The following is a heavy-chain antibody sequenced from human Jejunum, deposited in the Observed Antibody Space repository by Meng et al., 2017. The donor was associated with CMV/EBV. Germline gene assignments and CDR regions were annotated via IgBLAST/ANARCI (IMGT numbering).Heavy chain of an antibody. CDR1: VFTFSSYA. V-gene: IGHV3-21*02. J-gene: IGHJ4*02. D-gene: IGHD2-2*01. CDR3: TRDDAWAFDY. Sequence: VQCVGLGGVLCKPGGSSSISWSASVFTFSSYAINWVRQAPGKGLEWISYLSRTGDIAYADSVKGRFTISRDNAKNSLYLQMNSLRAEDTAVYYCTRDDAWAFDYWGQGTLVTVSS. CDR2: LSRTGDI.